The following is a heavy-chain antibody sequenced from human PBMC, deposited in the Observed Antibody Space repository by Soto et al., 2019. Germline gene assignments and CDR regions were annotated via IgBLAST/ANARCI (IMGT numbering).Heavy chain of an antibody. CDR3: SRFGGHHRASPNSHY. V-gene: IGHV4-59*01. Sequence: PSETLSLTCIVSGSSISSFYWSWLRQPPGKGLEWIGNIYYSGSTNYNPSLKSRVTISVDTSKKQFSLRLYSVTAADTAVYYCSRFGGHHRASPNSHYCGQGPLVSGSS. CDR1: GSSISSFY. CDR2: IYYSGST. J-gene: IGHJ4*02. D-gene: IGHD1-1*01.